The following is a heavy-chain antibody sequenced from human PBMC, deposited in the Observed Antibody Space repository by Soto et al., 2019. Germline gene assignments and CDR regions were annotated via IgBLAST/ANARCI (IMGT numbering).Heavy chain of an antibody. D-gene: IGHD2-2*01. V-gene: IGHV5-51*01. CDR1: GYSFSSYW. J-gene: IGHJ6*02. Sequence: GESLKISCKGSGYSFSSYWIVWVRQVPGKGLEWMGSIYPGDSDTRYSPSFQGQVTISADKSISAAYLQWNSPKASDTAMYFCARHKGYCSSTSCYGMDVWGQGATVTVSS. CDR3: ARHKGYCSSTSCYGMDV. CDR2: IYPGDSDT.